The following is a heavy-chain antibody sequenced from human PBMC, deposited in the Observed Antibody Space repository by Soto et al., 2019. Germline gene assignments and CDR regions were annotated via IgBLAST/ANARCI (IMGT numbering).Heavy chain of an antibody. Sequence: SETLSLTCTVSGGSISSYYWSWIRQPPGKGLEWIGYIYYSGSTNYNPSLKSRVTISVDTSKNQFSLKLSSVTAADTAVYYCARGRGSSSAGLQYYYYYYGMDVWGPGTTVTVFS. CDR3: ARGRGSSSAGLQYYYYYYGMDV. J-gene: IGHJ6*02. CDR2: IYYSGST. CDR1: GGSISSYY. V-gene: IGHV4-59*01. D-gene: IGHD6-6*01.